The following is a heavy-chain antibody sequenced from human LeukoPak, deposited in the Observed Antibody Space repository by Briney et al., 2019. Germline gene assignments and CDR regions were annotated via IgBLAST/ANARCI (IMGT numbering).Heavy chain of an antibody. D-gene: IGHD6-19*01. CDR1: GGSISSYY. V-gene: IGHV4-34*01. CDR3: ARIRSSGWYGGLDY. J-gene: IGHJ4*02. Sequence: SETLSLTCTVSGGSISSYYWSWIRQPPGKGLEWIGEINHSGSTNYNPSLKSRVTISVDTSKNQFSLKLSSVTAADTAVYYCARIRSSGWYGGLDYWGQGTLVTVSS. CDR2: INHSGST.